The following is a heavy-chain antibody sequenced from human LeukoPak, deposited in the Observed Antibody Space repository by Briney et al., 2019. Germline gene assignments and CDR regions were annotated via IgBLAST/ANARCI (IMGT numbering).Heavy chain of an antibody. CDR2: INPSGGST. Sequence: ASVKVSCKASGYTFTSYYMHWVRQAPGQGLEWMGIINPSGGSTSYAQKFQGRVTMTRDTSTDTAYMELSSLRSEDTAVYYCATGLVMGAAAGTRVDYWGQGTLVTVSS. J-gene: IGHJ4*02. V-gene: IGHV1-46*01. CDR1: GYTFTSYY. D-gene: IGHD6-13*01. CDR3: ATGLVMGAAAGTRVDY.